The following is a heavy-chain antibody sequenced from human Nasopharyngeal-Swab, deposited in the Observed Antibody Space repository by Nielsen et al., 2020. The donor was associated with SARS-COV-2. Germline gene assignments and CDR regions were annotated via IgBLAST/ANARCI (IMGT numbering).Heavy chain of an antibody. CDR3: SGHYFDFWSGYHPLDY. CDR1: GFSFSGSA. CDR2: IRSKANNYAT. J-gene: IGHJ4*02. D-gene: IGHD3-3*01. V-gene: IGHV3-73*01. Sequence: GESLKISCAASGFSFSGSAMHWVRQASGKGLEWLDRIRSKANNYATSYAASVEGKFTISRDDSKNTAYLQMNSLITEDTAVYFCSGHYFDFWSGYHPLDYWGQGALVTVSS.